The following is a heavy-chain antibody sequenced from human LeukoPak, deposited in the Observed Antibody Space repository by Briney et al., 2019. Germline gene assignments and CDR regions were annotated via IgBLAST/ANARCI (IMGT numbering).Heavy chain of an antibody. Sequence: SETLSLTCTVSGGSISGYYWSWIRQPPGKGLECIGYIYYSGSTNYNPSLKSRVTISADTSKNQFSLKLSSVTAADTAVYHCARGRYSAGDNWFDPWGQGTLVTVSS. J-gene: IGHJ5*02. D-gene: IGHD2-15*01. V-gene: IGHV4-59*01. CDR1: GGSISGYY. CDR2: IYYSGST. CDR3: ARGRYSAGDNWFDP.